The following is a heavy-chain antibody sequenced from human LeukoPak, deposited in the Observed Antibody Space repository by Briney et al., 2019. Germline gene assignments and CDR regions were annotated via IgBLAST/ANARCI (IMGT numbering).Heavy chain of an antibody. CDR1: GGTFSSYA. V-gene: IGHV1-69*05. Sequence: GASVKVSCKASGGTFSSYAISWVRQAPGQGLEWMGGIIPIFGTANYAQKFQGRDTITTDESTSTAHMELSSLRSEDTAVYYCAREGSGAARPGYYYYYYMDVWGKGTTVTVSS. CDR3: AREGSGAARPGYYYYYYMDV. J-gene: IGHJ6*03. CDR2: IIPIFGTA. D-gene: IGHD6-6*01.